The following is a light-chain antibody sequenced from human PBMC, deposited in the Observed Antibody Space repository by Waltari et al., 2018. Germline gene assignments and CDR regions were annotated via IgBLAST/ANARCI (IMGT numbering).Light chain of an antibody. J-gene: IGLJ3*02. CDR1: RGDVGGYNY. CDR2: DVT. Sequence: QSALTQPASVSGSPGQSITISCTGTRGDVGGYNYVSWYQLHPGKAPKLVIYDVTNRPSWVSSRFSGSKSGNTASLTISGLQAEDEADYYCSSYTEISTVVFGGGTKLTVL. CDR3: SSYTEISTVV. V-gene: IGLV2-14*03.